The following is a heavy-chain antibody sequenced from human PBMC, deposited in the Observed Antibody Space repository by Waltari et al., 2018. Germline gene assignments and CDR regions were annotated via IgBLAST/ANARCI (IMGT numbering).Heavy chain of an antibody. D-gene: IGHD5-18*01. CDR3: AREETEDSMVNY. Sequence: QLVESGGGLVKPGGSLRLSCGASGFPFGGVRMNWVRQAPGKGLEWISYISGDSAYINYAASVRGRFTVSRDNAKNSLYLHMDSLRVDDTAVYFCAREETEDSMVNYWGQGTLVTVSS. CDR1: GFPFGGVR. V-gene: IGHV3-21*02. J-gene: IGHJ4*02. CDR2: ISGDSAYI.